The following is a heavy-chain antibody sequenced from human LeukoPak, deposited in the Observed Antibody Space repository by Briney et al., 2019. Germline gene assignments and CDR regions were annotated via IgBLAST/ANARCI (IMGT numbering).Heavy chain of an antibody. V-gene: IGHV3-48*04. CDR1: GIIFSTYA. Sequence: GGSLRLSCGFSGIIFSTYAMNWVRQAPGKGLEWISYISGSSSGSTSIIHYAESVKGRFTISRDNAKNSLHLQMDSLSAEDTAVYYCGRDFWSGYYTEDWGQGALVIVSS. D-gene: IGHD3-3*01. J-gene: IGHJ4*02. CDR2: ISGSSSGSTSII. CDR3: GRDFWSGYYTED.